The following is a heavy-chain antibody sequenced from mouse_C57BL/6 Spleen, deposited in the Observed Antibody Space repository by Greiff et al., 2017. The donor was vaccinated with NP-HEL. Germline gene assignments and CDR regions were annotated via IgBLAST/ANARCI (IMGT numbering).Heavy chain of an antibody. Sequence: VKLMESGAELVRPGASVTLSCKASGYTFTDYEMHWVKQTPVHGLEWIGAIDPETGGTAYNQKFKGKAILTADKSSSTAYMELRSLTSEDSAVYYCTTSLYWGQGTTLTVSS. J-gene: IGHJ2*01. V-gene: IGHV1-15*01. CDR1: GYTFTDYE. CDR3: TTSLY. CDR2: IDPETGGT.